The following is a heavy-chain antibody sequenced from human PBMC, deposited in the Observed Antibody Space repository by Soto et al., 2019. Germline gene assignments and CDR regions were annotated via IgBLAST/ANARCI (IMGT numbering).Heavy chain of an antibody. CDR1: GFSFSRYS. J-gene: IGHJ4*02. CDR2: ISSSSSTI. Sequence: EVQLVESGGGLVQPGGSLRLSCAASGFSFSRYSMNWVRQAPGKGLEWISYISSSSSTIYYADSVKGRFTISRDNAKNALYLQMNSLRDEDTAEYYCARGRVYDSSGILDYWGQGTLVTVAS. CDR3: ARGRVYDSSGILDY. D-gene: IGHD3-22*01. V-gene: IGHV3-48*02.